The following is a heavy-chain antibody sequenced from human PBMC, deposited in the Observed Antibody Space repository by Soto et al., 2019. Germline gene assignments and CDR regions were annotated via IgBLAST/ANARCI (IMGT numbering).Heavy chain of an antibody. D-gene: IGHD3-22*01. Sequence: HPGGSLRLSCAASGFTYSNYVMSWVRQAPGKGLEWVSGISGSGGRTYYADSVKGRFTISRDNSKNTLYLQMNSLRAEDTAVYYCAKGIYYDSSGPTRVLDYWGQGTLVTVSS. CDR3: AKGIYYDSSGPTRVLDY. V-gene: IGHV3-23*01. CDR1: GFTYSNYV. CDR2: ISGSGGRT. J-gene: IGHJ4*02.